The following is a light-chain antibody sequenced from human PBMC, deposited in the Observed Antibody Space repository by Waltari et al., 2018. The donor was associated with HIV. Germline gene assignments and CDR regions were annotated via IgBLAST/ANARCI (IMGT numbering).Light chain of an antibody. CDR3: SSYTSSSTYV. Sequence: QSALTQPPSVSGSPGQSVTISCTGSSSDVGRHNRVSWYQPPPGTAPKLLIYEVTYRPSGVPDRFSGPKSGNTASLTISGLQAEDEADYYCSSYTSSSTYVFGTGTRVTVL. CDR2: EVT. V-gene: IGLV2-18*02. CDR1: SSDVGRHNR. J-gene: IGLJ1*01.